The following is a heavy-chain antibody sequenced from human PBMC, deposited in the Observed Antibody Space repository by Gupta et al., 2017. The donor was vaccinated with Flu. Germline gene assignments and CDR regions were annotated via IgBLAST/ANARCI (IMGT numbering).Heavy chain of an antibody. CDR3: TRLGGFTVGYNWFDP. J-gene: IGHJ5*02. D-gene: IGHD4-11*01. CDR1: KASLSGSY. V-gene: IGHV4-34*01. CDR2: SDHSVGT. Sequence: QVQLQQWGAGLLKPSETLSLTCADYKASLSGSYWSWIRQPPGKGPEWHGESDHSVGTNYNPSRKSRVAMSVYTSKNQFSLNLYSVTAADTAIYYCTRLGGFTVGYNWFDPWGQGTLVTVSS.